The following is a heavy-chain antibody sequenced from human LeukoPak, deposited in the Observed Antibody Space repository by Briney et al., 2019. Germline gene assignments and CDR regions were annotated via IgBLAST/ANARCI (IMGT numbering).Heavy chain of an antibody. Sequence: ASETLSLTCTVSGGSVSDYYWSWIRQSPGKGLEWIGYIYYTGTSYNPSLKSRVTISADTSKNQFSLNLSSVTAADTAVYYCASRKLGNDYWGQGTLVTVSS. CDR3: ASRKLGNDY. CDR2: IYYTGT. J-gene: IGHJ4*02. CDR1: GGSVSDYY. V-gene: IGHV4-59*02. D-gene: IGHD7-27*01.